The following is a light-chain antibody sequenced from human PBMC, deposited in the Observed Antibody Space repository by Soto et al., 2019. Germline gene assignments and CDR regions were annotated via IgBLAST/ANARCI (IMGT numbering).Light chain of an antibody. J-gene: IGLJ1*01. CDR3: SSYKRSGTLV. Sequence: QSALTQPASVSGSPGQSITISCTGTSSDVGGYNDVSWYQQHPGKAPKLMIYEVSNPPSGVSNRFSGSKSSNTGSLSIDGIQSYGEADYYCSSYKRSGTLVLGTGTKLTVL. CDR1: SSDVGGYND. CDR2: EVS. V-gene: IGLV2-14*01.